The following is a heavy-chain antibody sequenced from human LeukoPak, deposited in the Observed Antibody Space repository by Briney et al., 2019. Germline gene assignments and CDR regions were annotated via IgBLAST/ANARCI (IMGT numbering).Heavy chain of an antibody. J-gene: IGHJ4*02. CDR2: IYYSGST. V-gene: IGHV4-59*01. CDR1: GGSISSYY. Sequence: SGTLSLTCTVSGGSISSYYWTWIRQPPGKGLEWIGYIYYSGSTNYNPSLKSRVTISADTSKNQFSLKLSSVTAADTAVYYCARAYSSSWYMNWGQGTLVTVSS. CDR3: ARAYSSSWYMN. D-gene: IGHD6-13*01.